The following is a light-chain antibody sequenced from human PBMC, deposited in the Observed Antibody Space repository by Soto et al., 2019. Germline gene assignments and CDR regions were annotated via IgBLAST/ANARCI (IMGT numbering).Light chain of an antibody. CDR1: QSLSTN. V-gene: IGKV3-15*01. Sequence: EVVMTQSPGTLSVSPGASATLSCRASQSLSTNLAWYQQKPGQVPRVLIYGASTRATDIPARFSGSGSGTEFTLTISSLQSEDFAVDYCQQYNNWPTFGQGTKVDIK. CDR2: GAS. CDR3: QQYNNWPT. J-gene: IGKJ1*01.